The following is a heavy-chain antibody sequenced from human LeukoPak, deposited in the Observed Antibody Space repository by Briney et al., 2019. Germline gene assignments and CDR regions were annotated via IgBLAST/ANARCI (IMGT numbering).Heavy chain of an antibody. J-gene: IGHJ6*04. V-gene: IGHV4-4*02. CDR1: GGSFSSSNW. CDR3: ASSQDTAMVTSVGMDV. Sequence: SETLSLTCAVYGGSFSSSNWWSWVRQPPGKGLEWIGEIYHSGSTNYNPSLKSRVTISVDKSKNQFSLKLSSVTAADTAVYYCASSQDTAMVTSVGMDVWGKGTTVTVSS. D-gene: IGHD5-18*01. CDR2: IYHSGST.